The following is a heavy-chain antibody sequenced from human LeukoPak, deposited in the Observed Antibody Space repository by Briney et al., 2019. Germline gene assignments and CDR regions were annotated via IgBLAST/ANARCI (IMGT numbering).Heavy chain of an antibody. CDR1: GFTFSSYR. D-gene: IGHD3-9*01. CDR2: ISSSSSYI. Sequence: GGSLRLSCAASGFTFSSYRMNWVRQAPGRGLEWVSSISSSSSYIYYADSVKGRFTIYRDNSKNTLYLQMNSLRGEDTAVYYCAKGRWGLTINNFDIWGQGTMVSVSS. V-gene: IGHV3-21*04. J-gene: IGHJ3*02. CDR3: AKGRWGLTINNFDI.